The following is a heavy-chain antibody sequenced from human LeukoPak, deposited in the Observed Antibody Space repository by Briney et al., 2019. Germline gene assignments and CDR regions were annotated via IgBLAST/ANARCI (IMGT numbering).Heavy chain of an antibody. J-gene: IGHJ4*02. Sequence: SQTLSLTCAISGDSFSSNSAAWNWLRQSPSRGLEWLGRTGQRSKWYNDYALSVKGRITINPDTSKNQFSLQLNSVTPEDTAVYYCAREDCSGGSCYGGFDCWGQGTLVTVSS. D-gene: IGHD2-15*01. V-gene: IGHV6-1*01. CDR2: TGQRSKWYN. CDR3: AREDCSGGSCYGGFDC. CDR1: GDSFSSNSAA.